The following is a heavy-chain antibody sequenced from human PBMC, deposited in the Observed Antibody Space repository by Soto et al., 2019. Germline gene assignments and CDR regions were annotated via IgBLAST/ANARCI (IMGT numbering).Heavy chain of an antibody. CDR2: INHSGST. D-gene: IGHD2-15*01. Sequence: PSETLSLTCAVYGGSFSGYYWSWIRQPPGKGLEWIGEINHSGSTNYNPSLKSRVTISVDTSKNQFSLKLSSVTAADTAVYYCARGLIVVVVAATLPWFDPWGQGTLVTVSS. V-gene: IGHV4-34*01. J-gene: IGHJ5*02. CDR3: ARGLIVVVVAATLPWFDP. CDR1: GGSFSGYY.